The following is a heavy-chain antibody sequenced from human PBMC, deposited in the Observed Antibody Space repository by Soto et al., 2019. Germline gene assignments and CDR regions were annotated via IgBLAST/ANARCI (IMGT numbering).Heavy chain of an antibody. CDR3: AKEARGTMVRGVIITGY. CDR1: GFTLSIYT. Sequence: EVQLLESGGGLVQPGGSLRLSCAASGFTLSIYTMSWVRQAPGKGLEWVSAISGSGGSTYYADSVKGRFTISRDNSKNTLYLQMNSLRAEDTAVYYCAKEARGTMVRGVIITGYWGQGTLVTVSS. D-gene: IGHD3-10*01. CDR2: ISGSGGST. J-gene: IGHJ4*02. V-gene: IGHV3-23*01.